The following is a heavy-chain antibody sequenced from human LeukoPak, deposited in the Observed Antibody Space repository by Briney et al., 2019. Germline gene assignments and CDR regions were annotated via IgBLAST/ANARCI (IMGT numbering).Heavy chain of an antibody. CDR3: ARVGYSSGWYYLDY. D-gene: IGHD6-19*01. CDR1: AFTFSSYW. J-gene: IGHJ4*02. CDR2: INSDGSST. V-gene: IGHV3-74*01. Sequence: PGGSLRLSCAASAFTFSSYWMHWVRQAPGKGLVWVSRINSDGSSTSYADSVKGRFTISRDNAKNTLYLQMNSLRAEDTAVYYCARVGYSSGWYYLDYWGQGTLVTVSS.